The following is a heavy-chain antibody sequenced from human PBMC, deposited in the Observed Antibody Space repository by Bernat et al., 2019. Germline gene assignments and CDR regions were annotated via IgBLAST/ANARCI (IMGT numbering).Heavy chain of an antibody. CDR1: GGSISSSSYY. D-gene: IGHD1-26*01. CDR2: IYYSGST. CDR3: ARVDDRPSGATRPFDY. V-gene: IGHV4-39*01. Sequence: QLQLQESGPGLVKPSETLSLTCTVSGGSISSSSYYWGWIRQPPGKGLEWIGSIYYSGSTYYNPSLKSRVTISVDTSKNQFSLKLSSVTAADTAVYYCARVDDRPSGATRPFDYWGQGTLVIVSS. J-gene: IGHJ4*02.